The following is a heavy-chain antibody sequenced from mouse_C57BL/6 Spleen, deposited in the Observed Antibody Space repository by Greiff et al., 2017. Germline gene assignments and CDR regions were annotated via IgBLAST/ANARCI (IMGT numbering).Heavy chain of an antibody. J-gene: IGHJ3*01. CDR1: GYTFTDYN. D-gene: IGHD2-2*01. CDR2: INPNNGGT. CDR3: ARTLYYGYDEWFAY. Sequence: VHVKQSGPELVKPGASVKIPCKASGYTFTDYNMDWVKQSHGKSLEWIGDINPNNGGTIYNQKFKGKATLTVDKSSSTAYMELRSLTSEATAVYYCARTLYYGYDEWFAYWGQGTLVTVSA. V-gene: IGHV1-18*01.